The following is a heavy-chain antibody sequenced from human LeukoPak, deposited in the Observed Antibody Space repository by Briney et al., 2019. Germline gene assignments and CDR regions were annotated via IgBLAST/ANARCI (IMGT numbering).Heavy chain of an antibody. Sequence: GGSLRLSCAASGFTFSSYAMSWVRQAPGKGLEWVSAISGSGGSTYYADSVKGRFTISRDNSKNTLYLQMNSLRAEDTAVYYCANGLYYGSGTNFYFDDWGQGTLVTVSS. V-gene: IGHV3-23*01. CDR2: ISGSGGST. D-gene: IGHD3-10*01. CDR1: GFTFSSYA. CDR3: ANGLYYGSGTNFYFDD. J-gene: IGHJ4*02.